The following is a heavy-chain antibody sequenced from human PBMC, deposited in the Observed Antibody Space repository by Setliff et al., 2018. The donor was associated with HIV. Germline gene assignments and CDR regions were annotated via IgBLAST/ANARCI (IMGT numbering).Heavy chain of an antibody. CDR2: ISYGSTYI. V-gene: IGHV3-21*01. CDR1: GFTFSDYY. CDR3: AVTSMASSFDY. Sequence: GGSLRLSCAASGFTFSDYYMDWFRQAPGKGLEWVSSISYGSTYIYQSDSVRGRFTISRDNGKNSLYLQMNSLRAEDTAVYYCAVTSMASSFDYWGQGALVTVSS. J-gene: IGHJ4*02. D-gene: IGHD5-18*01.